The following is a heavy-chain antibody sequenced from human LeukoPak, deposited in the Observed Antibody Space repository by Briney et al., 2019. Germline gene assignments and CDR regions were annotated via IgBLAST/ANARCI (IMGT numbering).Heavy chain of an antibody. CDR3: ARVVQGELGGWANSGRAFDI. CDR2: ISSSSSTI. CDR1: GFTFSSYS. D-gene: IGHD1-26*01. J-gene: IGHJ3*02. V-gene: IGHV3-48*04. Sequence: PGGSLRLSCAASGFTFSSYSMNWVRQAPGKGLEWVSYISSSSSTIYYADSVKGRFTISRDNAKNSLYLQMNSLRAEDTAVYYCARVVQGELGGWANSGRAFDIWGQGTMVTVSS.